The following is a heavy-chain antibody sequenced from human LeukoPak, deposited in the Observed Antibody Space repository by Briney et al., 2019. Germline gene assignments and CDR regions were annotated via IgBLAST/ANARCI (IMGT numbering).Heavy chain of an antibody. D-gene: IGHD1-26*01. CDR3: ASTGSYLRRHTHQTPRY. CDR1: GDSTKSTSCY. V-gene: IGHV4-39*07. Sequence: SETLSLTCIVSGDSTKSTSCYWGWIRQPPGKGLEWIGEINHSGSTNYNPSLKSRVTISVDTSKNQFSLKLSSVTAADTAVYYCASTGSYLRRHTHQTPRYWGQGTLVTVSS. CDR2: INHSGST. J-gene: IGHJ4*02.